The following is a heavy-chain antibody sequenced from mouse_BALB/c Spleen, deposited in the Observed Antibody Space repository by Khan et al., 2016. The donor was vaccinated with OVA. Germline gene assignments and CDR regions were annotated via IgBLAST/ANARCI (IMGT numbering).Heavy chain of an antibody. D-gene: IGHD2-14*01. CDR3: AREGAYYRSDGWFVY. Sequence: QVQLKQSGAELARPGASVKMSCKASGYTFTTYTIHWVKQRPGQGLEWIGYIIPSNDYTNYNQKFKDRATLTADKSSSTAYMQLSSLTSEDSSVYYCAREGAYYRSDGWFVYWGQGTLVTVSA. CDR1: GYTFTTYT. V-gene: IGHV1-4*01. CDR2: IIPSNDYT. J-gene: IGHJ3*01.